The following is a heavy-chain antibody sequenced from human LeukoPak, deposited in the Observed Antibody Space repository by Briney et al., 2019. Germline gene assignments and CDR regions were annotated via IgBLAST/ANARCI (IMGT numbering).Heavy chain of an antibody. CDR1: GFIVISNY. V-gene: IGHV3-53*01. CDR2: IYGDVNT. CDR3: ARGVTVRGGPFDI. J-gene: IGHJ3*02. Sequence: GGSLSLSCAASGFIVISNYMNWVRQAPGKGLEWVSLIYGDVNTYYADSVKGRFIISRDNSKDTLDLQMNSLRAEDTAIYYCARGVTVRGGPFDIWGQGTMVTVSS. D-gene: IGHD2-21*02.